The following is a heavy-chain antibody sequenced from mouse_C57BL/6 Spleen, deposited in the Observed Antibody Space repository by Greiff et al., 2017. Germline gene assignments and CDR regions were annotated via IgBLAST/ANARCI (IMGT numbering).Heavy chain of an antibody. D-gene: IGHD1-1*01. Sequence: QVQLQQPGAELVMPGASVKLSCKASGYTFTSYWMHWVKQRPGQGLEWIGEIDPSDSYTNYNQKFKGKSTLTVDKSSSTAYMQLSSLTSEDSAVYYDARDATVVATRYFDDWGTGTTVTVSS. CDR2: IDPSDSYT. J-gene: IGHJ1*03. CDR3: ARDATVVATRYFDD. CDR1: GYTFTSYW. V-gene: IGHV1-69*01.